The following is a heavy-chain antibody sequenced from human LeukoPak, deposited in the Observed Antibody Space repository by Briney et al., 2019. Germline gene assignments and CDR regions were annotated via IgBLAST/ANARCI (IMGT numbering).Heavy chain of an antibody. CDR1: GGSITSSSYC. V-gene: IGHV4-39*01. Sequence: SETLSLTCTVSGGSITSSSYCWGWIRQPPGKGLEWIGNIYYSGSTYCSPSLKSRVTISVDTSKNQFSLKLSSVTAADTAVYYCARIYSSSWFLNWFDPWGQGTLVTVSS. D-gene: IGHD6-13*01. CDR2: IYYSGST. J-gene: IGHJ5*02. CDR3: ARIYSSSWFLNWFDP.